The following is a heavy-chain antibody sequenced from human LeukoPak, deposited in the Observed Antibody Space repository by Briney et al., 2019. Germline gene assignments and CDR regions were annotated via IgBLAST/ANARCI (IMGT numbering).Heavy chain of an antibody. CDR3: VRLPLGYCSSTSCLD. D-gene: IGHD2-2*01. CDR2: ISSSTGKT. V-gene: IGHV1-18*01. CDR1: GYNFNTYG. J-gene: IGHJ4*02. Sequence: GASVKVSCKASGYNFNTYGISWVRQAPGQGLEWMGWISSSTGKTKYAQKLQDRVTMTTGTSTSTAYLYLRNLRSDDTAVYYCVRLPLGYCSSTSCLDWGQGTLVTVSS.